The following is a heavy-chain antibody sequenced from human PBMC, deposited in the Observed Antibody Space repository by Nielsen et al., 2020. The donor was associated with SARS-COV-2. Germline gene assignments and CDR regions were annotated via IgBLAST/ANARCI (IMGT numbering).Heavy chain of an antibody. CDR3: ASRAEGLELWRRYFYYLDV. J-gene: IGHJ6*03. CDR1: GDSISSNIFH. CDR2: IYYGGST. Sequence: SETLSLTCTVSGDSISSNIFHWAWIRQSPGKGLEWIGSIYYGGSTYYNPSLKSRLTISVDNSRNQFSLQLSSVTAADTAVYYCASRAEGLELWRRYFYYLDVWGKGTTVTVSS. V-gene: IGHV4-39*01. D-gene: IGHD5-18*01.